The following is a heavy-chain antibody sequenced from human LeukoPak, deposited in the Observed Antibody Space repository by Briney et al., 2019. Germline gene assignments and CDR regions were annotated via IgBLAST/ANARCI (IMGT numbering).Heavy chain of an antibody. Sequence: PSETLSRTCTLSGGSISSYYWSWIRQPPGKGLQWIGYIYYSGSTNYNPSLKSRVTISVDTSKNQVSLKLSSVTAADTAVYYCARVRSGSYFPWGQGTLVTVSS. CDR3: ARVRSGSYFP. D-gene: IGHD1-26*01. CDR2: IYYSGST. J-gene: IGHJ5*02. V-gene: IGHV4-59*01. CDR1: GGSISSYY.